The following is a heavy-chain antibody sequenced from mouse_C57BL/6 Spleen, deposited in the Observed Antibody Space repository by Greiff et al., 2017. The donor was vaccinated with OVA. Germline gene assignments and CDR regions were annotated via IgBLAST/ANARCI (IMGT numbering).Heavy chain of an antibody. CDR3: AKPGYPGWATDY. CDR2: IWGDGST. V-gene: IGHV2-3*01. Sequence: QVQLKESGPGLVAPSQSLSITCTVSGFSLTSYGVSWVRQPPGKGLEWLGEIWGDGSTNYHSALISRLSISKDNSKSQVFLKLNSLQTDDTATYYCAKPGYPGWATDYWGQGTSVTVSS. D-gene: IGHD2-14*01. J-gene: IGHJ4*01. CDR1: GFSLTSYG.